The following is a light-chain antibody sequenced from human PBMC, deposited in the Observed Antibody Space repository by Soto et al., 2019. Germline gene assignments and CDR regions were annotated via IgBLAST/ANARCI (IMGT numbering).Light chain of an antibody. Sequence: QSALTQPRSVSGSPGQSVTISCNGTSSDIGGYNYVSWYQQHPGKAPKLMIYDVNKRPSGVPDRLSGSKSGNTASLTSSGRQAEDEADYYGSSYAATYHAFGGGTKLTVL. CDR3: SSYAATYHA. J-gene: IGLJ3*02. CDR2: DVN. CDR1: SSDIGGYNY. V-gene: IGLV2-11*01.